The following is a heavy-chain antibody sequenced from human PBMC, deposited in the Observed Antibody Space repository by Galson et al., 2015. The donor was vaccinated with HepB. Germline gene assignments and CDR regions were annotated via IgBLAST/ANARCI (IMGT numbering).Heavy chain of an antibody. CDR1: GCTFTSYA. D-gene: IGHD3-3*01. CDR3: ACGITIFGVRPHWFDP. CDR2: IIPIYGTA. J-gene: IGHJ5*02. V-gene: IGHV1-69*13. Sequence: PVEVACKAPGCTFTSYASSGVREAPGQGLEWIGGIIPIYGTANHAQKFQGRVTITADEAPSTAYMELSSLRSEDTAVYYCACGITIFGVRPHWFDPWGQGTLVTVSS.